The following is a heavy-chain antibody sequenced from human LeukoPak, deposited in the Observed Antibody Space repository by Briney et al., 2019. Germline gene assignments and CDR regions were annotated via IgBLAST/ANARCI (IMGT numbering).Heavy chain of an antibody. CDR1: GFTFSSSW. D-gene: IGHD6-19*01. J-gene: IGHJ4*02. CDR3: VRASAGTYFDY. Sequence: GGSLRLSCETSGFTFSSSWLNWVRQAPGKGLEWVANIKHDGSEKYYLDSVKGRFTISRDNAKNSMYLQMNSLSAEDTAVYYCVRASAGTYFDYWGQGTLVTVSS. CDR2: IKHDGSEK. V-gene: IGHV3-7*01.